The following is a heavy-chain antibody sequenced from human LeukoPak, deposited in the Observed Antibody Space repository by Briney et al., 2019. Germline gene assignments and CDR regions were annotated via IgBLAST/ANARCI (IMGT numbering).Heavy chain of an antibody. J-gene: IGHJ3*02. CDR3: ARDRSSSWPDAFDI. CDR2: VNPNSGGT. D-gene: IGHD6-13*01. V-gene: IGHV1-2*02. Sequence: ASVKVSCKASGYTFTGYYMHWVRQAPGQGLEWMGWVNPNSGGTNYAQKFQGRVTMTRDTSISTAYMELSSLRSEDTAVYYCARDRSSSWPDAFDIWGQGTMVTVSS. CDR1: GYTFTGYY.